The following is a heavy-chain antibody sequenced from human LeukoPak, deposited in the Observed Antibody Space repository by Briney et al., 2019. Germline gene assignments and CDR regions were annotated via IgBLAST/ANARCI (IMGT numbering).Heavy chain of an antibody. Sequence: GGSLRLSCAASGFTFSSYAMHWVRQAPGKGLEWVAVISYDGSNKYYADSVKGRFTISRDNSKNTLYLQMNSLRAEDTAVYYCARGRALRSAFDIWGQGTMVTVSS. CDR2: ISYDGSNK. J-gene: IGHJ3*02. D-gene: IGHD3-16*01. CDR3: ARGRALRSAFDI. V-gene: IGHV3-30-3*01. CDR1: GFTFSSYA.